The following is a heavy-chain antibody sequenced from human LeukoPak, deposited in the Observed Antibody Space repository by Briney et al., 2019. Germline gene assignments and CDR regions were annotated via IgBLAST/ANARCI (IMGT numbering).Heavy chain of an antibody. CDR1: GGSFSGYY. CDR2: INHSGST. CDR3: ARAATYCGGDCYSLDASDI. V-gene: IGHV4-34*01. Sequence: SETLSLTCAVYGGSFSGYYWSWIRQPPGKGLEWIGEINHSGSTNYNPSLKSRVTISVDTSKNQFSLKLSSVTAADTAVYYCARAATYCGGDCYSLDASDIWGQGTMVTVSS. J-gene: IGHJ3*02. D-gene: IGHD2-21*02.